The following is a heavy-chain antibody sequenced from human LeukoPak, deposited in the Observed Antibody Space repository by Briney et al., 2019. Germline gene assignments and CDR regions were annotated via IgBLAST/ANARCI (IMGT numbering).Heavy chain of an antibody. J-gene: IGHJ4*02. CDR3: ARDLYDFWSGYYNPLRY. V-gene: IGHV3-30-3*01. D-gene: IGHD3-3*01. CDR2: ISYDGSNK. CDR1: GFTFSSYA. Sequence: GGSLRLSCAASGFTFSSYAMHWVRQAPGKGLEWVAVISYDGSNKYYADSVKGRFTISRDNSKNTLYLQMNSLRAEDTAVYYCARDLYDFWSGYYNPLRYWGQGTLVTVSS.